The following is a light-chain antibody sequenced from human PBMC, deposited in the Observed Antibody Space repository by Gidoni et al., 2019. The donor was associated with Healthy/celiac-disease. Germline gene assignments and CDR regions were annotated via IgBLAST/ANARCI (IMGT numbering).Light chain of an antibody. CDR3: QQSYSTPRS. J-gene: IGKJ2*03. CDR1: QSISSD. V-gene: IGKV1-39*01. CDR2: AAS. Sequence: DIQMTQSPSSLSASVGDRVTITCRARQSISSDLTWYQQKPGKAPKLLIYAASSLQSGVPSRFSGSGSGTDVTLTISSLQPEDFATYYCQQSYSTPRSFGQGTKLEIK.